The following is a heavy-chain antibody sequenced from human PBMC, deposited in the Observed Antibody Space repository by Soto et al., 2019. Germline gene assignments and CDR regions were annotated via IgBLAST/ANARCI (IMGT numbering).Heavy chain of an antibody. D-gene: IGHD3-22*01. CDR2: IYYSGST. Sequence: LSLNCTVSGGSIRSGGYYWSWIRQHPGKGLEWIGYIYYSGSTYYNPSLKSRVTISVDTSKNQFSLKLSSVTAADTAVYYCARTRTXIYYYDSSGYYFDAFDIWGQGTMVTVSS. CDR3: ARTRTXIYYYDSSGYYFDAFDI. CDR1: GGSIRSGGYY. V-gene: IGHV4-31*03. J-gene: IGHJ3*02.